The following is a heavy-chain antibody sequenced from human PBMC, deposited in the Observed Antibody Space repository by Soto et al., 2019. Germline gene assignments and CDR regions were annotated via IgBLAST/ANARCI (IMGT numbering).Heavy chain of an antibody. J-gene: IGHJ4*02. Sequence: VGSLRLSCAASGFTFSSYAMSLVRQAPGKGLEWVSAIGGSGGSTYYADSVKGRFAISRDNSKNTLYLQMKSLRAEDTALYYCARPNLYCSSTSCYDYWGQGTLVTVSS. V-gene: IGHV3-23*01. CDR3: ARPNLYCSSTSCYDY. CDR1: GFTFSSYA. CDR2: IGGSGGST. D-gene: IGHD2-2*01.